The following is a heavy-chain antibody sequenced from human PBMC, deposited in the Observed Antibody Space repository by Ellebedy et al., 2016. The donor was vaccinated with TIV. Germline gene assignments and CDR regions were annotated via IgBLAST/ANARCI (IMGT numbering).Heavy chain of an antibody. Sequence: AASVTVSCKASGGTFSSHAFSWVRQAPGQGLEWMGGIIPIFAAANYAPKFQGRVTITADDSTSTAYMELSSLRSEDTAIYYCAARNYAPYYYFYVMDVWGQGTTVTVSS. CDR2: IIPIFAAA. J-gene: IGHJ6*02. V-gene: IGHV1-69*13. CDR1: GGTFSSHA. CDR3: AARNYAPYYYFYVMDV. D-gene: IGHD4-11*01.